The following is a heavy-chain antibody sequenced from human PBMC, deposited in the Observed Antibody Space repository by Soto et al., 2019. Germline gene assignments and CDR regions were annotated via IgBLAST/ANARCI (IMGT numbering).Heavy chain of an antibody. V-gene: IGHV3-7*03. CDR3: ARYAATGHFDY. CDR2: IKEDGSER. CDR1: GFTFSTYW. Sequence: EVQLVESGGGLVQPGGSLRLSCAVSGFTFSTYWMNWVRQAPGKGLEWVANIKEDGSERYYLDSVKGRFTISRDNAKNSLYLQINSPRVEDTAVYYCARYAATGHFDYWGQGTLVTVSS. D-gene: IGHD2-2*01. J-gene: IGHJ4*02.